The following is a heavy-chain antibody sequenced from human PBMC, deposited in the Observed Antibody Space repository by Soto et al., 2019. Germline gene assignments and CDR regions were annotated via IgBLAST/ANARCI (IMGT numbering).Heavy chain of an antibody. J-gene: IGHJ5*02. D-gene: IGHD6-19*01. CDR3: AKDQVTSGWYKWSWFGP. V-gene: IGHV3-30*18. CDR2: ISYDGRNK. CDR1: GFTFSSYG. Sequence: PGGSLRLSCAASGFTFSSYGMDWVRQAPGKGLEWVSFISYDGRNKDYAESVKGRFTISRDNSKNTLYLQMNSLRAEDTAVYYCAKDQVTSGWYKWSWFGPWGQGTLVTVSS.